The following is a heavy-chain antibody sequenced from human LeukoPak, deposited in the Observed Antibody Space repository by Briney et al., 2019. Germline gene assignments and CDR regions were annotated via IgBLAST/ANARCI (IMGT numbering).Heavy chain of an antibody. V-gene: IGHV1-2*02. CDR2: ITPSSGGT. Sequence: GASVNVSCKASGYTLTDYYIHWVRQAPGQGLEWMGWITPSSGGTIYAQKFQGRVTMTRDMSISTAYMELSRLRSDDTAVYYCAKVASTTRRHDAFDIWGQGTLVTVSS. CDR1: GYTLTDYY. J-gene: IGHJ3*02. D-gene: IGHD1-1*01. CDR3: AKVASTTRRHDAFDI.